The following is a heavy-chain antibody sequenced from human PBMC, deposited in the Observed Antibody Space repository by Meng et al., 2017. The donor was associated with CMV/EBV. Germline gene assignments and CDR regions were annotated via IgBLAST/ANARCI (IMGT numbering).Heavy chain of an antibody. CDR2: ISYGGINT. V-gene: IGHV3-30-3*01. Sequence: GESLKISCAASGFTFTNNAMHWVRQAPGKGLEWVAVISYGGINTYHADPVRGRFTISRDNSKNTVYLQMNSLRAEDTAVYYCAKAVASYWGQGTLVTVSS. D-gene: IGHD4-23*01. CDR1: GFTFTNNA. J-gene: IGHJ4*02. CDR3: AKAVASY.